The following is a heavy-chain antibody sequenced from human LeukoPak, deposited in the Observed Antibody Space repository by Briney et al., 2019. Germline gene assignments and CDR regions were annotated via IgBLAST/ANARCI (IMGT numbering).Heavy chain of an antibody. J-gene: IGHJ4*02. V-gene: IGHV3-30*02. Sequence: PGGSLRLSCAASGFTFSSYGMHWVRQAPGKGLDWVAFIRYDGTAKYHADSVKGRFTISRDNSKNTLYLQMNSLRAEDTAVYYCAKGNLYFDYGGQGTLVTVSS. CDR2: IRYDGTAK. CDR1: GFTFSSYG. D-gene: IGHD1-14*01. CDR3: AKGNLYFDY.